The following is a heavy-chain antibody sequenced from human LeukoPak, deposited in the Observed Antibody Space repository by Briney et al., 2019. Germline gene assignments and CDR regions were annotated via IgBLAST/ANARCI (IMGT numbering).Heavy chain of an antibody. CDR3: ARENMERDHWGIAVAGTGFDY. CDR2: IYYSGST. D-gene: IGHD6-19*01. CDR1: GGSISSSSYY. Sequence: PSETLSLTCTVSGGSISSSSYYWGWIRQPPGKGLEWIGSIYYSGSTYYNPSLKSRVTISVDTSKNQFSLKLSSVTAADTAVYYCARENMERDHWGIAVAGTGFDYWGQGTLVTVSS. J-gene: IGHJ4*02. V-gene: IGHV4-39*07.